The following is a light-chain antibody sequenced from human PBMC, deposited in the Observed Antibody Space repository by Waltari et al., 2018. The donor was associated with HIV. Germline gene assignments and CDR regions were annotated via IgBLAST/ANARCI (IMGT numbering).Light chain of an antibody. CDR2: DAS. Sequence: EIVMTQSPATLSLSPGDRATLSCGASQSVNPYLAWYQQKPGQAPRLLIYDASTRASGVPARFSGSGSGAEFTLTITSLQSEDFAIYYCQQYYNWPPWTFGQGTKVEI. CDR3: QQYYNWPPWT. V-gene: IGKV3-15*01. CDR1: QSVNPY. J-gene: IGKJ1*01.